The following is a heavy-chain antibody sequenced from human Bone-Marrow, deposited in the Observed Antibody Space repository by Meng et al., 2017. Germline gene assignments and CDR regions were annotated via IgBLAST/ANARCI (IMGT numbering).Heavy chain of an antibody. CDR1: GLTFSSYA. CDR2: ISGSGGST. J-gene: IGHJ4*02. V-gene: IGHV3-23*01. CDR3: AKFTMIVVVKPPFDY. Sequence: GESLKISCAASGLTFSSYAMSWVRQAPGEGLEWGSAISGSGGSTYYADSVKGRFTISRDNSKNTLYLQMNSRRAEDTAVYYCAKFTMIVVVKPPFDYWGQGTLVTVSS. D-gene: IGHD3-22*01.